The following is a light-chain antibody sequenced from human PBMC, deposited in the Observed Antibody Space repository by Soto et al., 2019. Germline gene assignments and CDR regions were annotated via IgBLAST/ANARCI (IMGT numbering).Light chain of an antibody. V-gene: IGKV1-39*01. CDR2: AAS. Sequence: DIQMTQSPSSLSASVGDRVTITCRASQSISSYLNWYQQKPGKAPRLLIYAASTLQTGAPSRFGGTGSGTDFTLTIGNLQPEDFATYYCQRADSFPITFGQGTRLEI. J-gene: IGKJ5*01. CDR1: QSISSY. CDR3: QRADSFPIT.